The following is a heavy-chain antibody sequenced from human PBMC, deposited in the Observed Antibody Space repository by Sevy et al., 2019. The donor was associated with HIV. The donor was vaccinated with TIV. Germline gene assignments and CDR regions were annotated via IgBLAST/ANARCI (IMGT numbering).Heavy chain of an antibody. D-gene: IGHD5-12*01. CDR1: GFTFENYG. CDR2: INWNGGTK. Sequence: GGSLRLSCAVSGFTFENYGMSWVRQAPGKGLEWVTGINWNGGTKNYVDSVKGRFTISRDNATNSLNLQMDSLRVEDTAVYYCARNTGFAYGDNWFDPWGQGTLVTVSS. V-gene: IGHV3-20*04. J-gene: IGHJ5*02. CDR3: ARNTGFAYGDNWFDP.